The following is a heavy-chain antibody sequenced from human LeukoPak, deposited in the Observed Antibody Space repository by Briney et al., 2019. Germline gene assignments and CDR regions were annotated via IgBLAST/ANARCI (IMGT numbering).Heavy chain of an antibody. J-gene: IGHJ5*02. CDR1: GFTFSSYW. CDR2: INSDWSST. V-gene: IGHV3-74*01. D-gene: IGHD3-9*01. Sequence: GGSLRLSCAASGFTFSSYWMHWVRQAPGKGLVWVSRINSDWSSTSYADSVKGRFTISRDNAKNTLYLQMNSLRAEDTAVYYCARQTLRYFDWLSGDNWFDPWGQGTLVTVSS. CDR3: ARQTLRYFDWLSGDNWFDP.